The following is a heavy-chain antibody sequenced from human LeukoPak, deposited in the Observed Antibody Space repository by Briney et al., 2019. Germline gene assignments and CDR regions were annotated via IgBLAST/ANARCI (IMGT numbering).Heavy chain of an antibody. Sequence: PGGSLRLSCAASGFTFSSYWMHWVRQTPGKGLVWVSRINSGGSSTTYADSVKGRFTISRDNAKNTLYLQMNSLRAEDTAVYYCARATIRGYDKSPHAFDIWGQGTMVTVSS. V-gene: IGHV3-74*01. J-gene: IGHJ3*02. D-gene: IGHD3-22*01. CDR3: ARATIRGYDKSPHAFDI. CDR2: INSGGSST. CDR1: GFTFSSYW.